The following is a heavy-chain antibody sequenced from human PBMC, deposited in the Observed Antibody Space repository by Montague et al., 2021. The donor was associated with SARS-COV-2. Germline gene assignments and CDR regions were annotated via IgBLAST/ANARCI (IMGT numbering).Heavy chain of an antibody. D-gene: IGHD2-15*01. J-gene: IGHJ4*01. Sequence: PALVKPTQTLTLTCTVSGFSLSTHGVCVTWIRQPPGGALEWFSRIDWDGATHYKPSLKTRLTLTQDPSKNHVVLTVTTVDPADTATYYCARMECGTVSSLDFWGHGTQVTVS. CDR1: GFSLSTHGVC. CDR3: ARMECGTVSSLDF. CDR2: IDWDGAT. V-gene: IGHV2-70*11.